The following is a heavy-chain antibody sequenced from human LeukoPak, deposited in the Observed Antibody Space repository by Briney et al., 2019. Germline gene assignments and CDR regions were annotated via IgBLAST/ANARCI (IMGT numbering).Heavy chain of an antibody. V-gene: IGHV3-21*01. J-gene: IGHJ4*02. Sequence: GGSLRLSCAASGFTFSSYSMNWVRQAPGKGLEWVSSISSSSYIYYADSVKGRFTISRDNAKNSLYLQMNSLRAEDTAVYYCARDLRGGGGEWVLDYWGQGTLVTVSS. D-gene: IGHD2-21*01. CDR1: GFTFSSYS. CDR3: ARDLRGGGGEWVLDY. CDR2: ISSSSYI.